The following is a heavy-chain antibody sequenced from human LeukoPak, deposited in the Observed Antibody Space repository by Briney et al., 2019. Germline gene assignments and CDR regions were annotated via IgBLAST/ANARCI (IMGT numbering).Heavy chain of an antibody. CDR2: ISSSGNTI. D-gene: IGHD1-1*01. Sequence: GGSLRLSCAASGFTFSSYEMNWVRQAPGKGLEWVSYISSSGNTIYYADSVKGRFTISRDNAKNSLYLQMNSLRAEDTAVYYCARVGSYNWNDVWDYWGHGTLVTVSS. V-gene: IGHV3-48*03. J-gene: IGHJ4*01. CDR3: ARVGSYNWNDVWDY. CDR1: GFTFSSYE.